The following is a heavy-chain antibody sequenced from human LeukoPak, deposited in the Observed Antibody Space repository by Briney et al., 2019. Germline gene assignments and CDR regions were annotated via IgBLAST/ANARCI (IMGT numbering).Heavy chain of an antibody. J-gene: IGHJ5*02. Sequence: SETLSLTCAVYVGSFNDYHWSWIRQPPGKGLEWIGEIIHSGSTNYNPSLKSRVTISVDTSKNQFSLKLTSVTAADTAFYYCARGRVISSGSYDPWGQGTLVTVSS. CDR1: VGSFNDYH. V-gene: IGHV4-34*01. CDR3: ARGRVISSGSYDP. CDR2: IIHSGST. D-gene: IGHD3-10*01.